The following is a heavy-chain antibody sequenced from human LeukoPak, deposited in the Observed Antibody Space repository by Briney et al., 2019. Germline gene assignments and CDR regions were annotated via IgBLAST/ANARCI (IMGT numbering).Heavy chain of an antibody. CDR1: GFTFSSYS. Sequence: GGSLRLSCAASGFTFSSYSINWVRQAPGKGLEWVSSISSSSSYIYYADSVRGRFTISRDNAKNSLYLQMNSLRAEDTAVYYCAREKGLWFGERMGMDVWGQGTTVTVSS. CDR3: AREKGLWFGERMGMDV. J-gene: IGHJ6*02. CDR2: ISSSSSYI. V-gene: IGHV3-21*01. D-gene: IGHD3-10*01.